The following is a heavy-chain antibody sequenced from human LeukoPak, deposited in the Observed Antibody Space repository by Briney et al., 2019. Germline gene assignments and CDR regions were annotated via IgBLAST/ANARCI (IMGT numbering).Heavy chain of an antibody. CDR2: INPNSDVT. CDR3: ARGYSGYDLHFDH. V-gene: IGHV1-2*02. D-gene: IGHD5-12*01. CDR1: GYIFTGYF. Sequence: ASVKVSCTASGYIFTGYFMHWVRQAPGQGLEWMGWINPNSDVTNSAQKFKGRVTMTRDMSISTVYMELSRLRSVDTAVYYCARGYSGYDLHFDHWGQGTLVTVSS. J-gene: IGHJ4*02.